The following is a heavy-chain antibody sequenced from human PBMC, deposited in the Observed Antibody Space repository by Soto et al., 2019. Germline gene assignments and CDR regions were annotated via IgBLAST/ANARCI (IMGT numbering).Heavy chain of an antibody. CDR2: IYYSGST. J-gene: IGHJ6*02. V-gene: IGHV4-61*01. CDR3: ARGRSTIFGVVIYYYYYGMDV. D-gene: IGHD3-3*01. CDR1: GGSVSSGSYY. Sequence: SETLSLTCTVSGGSVSSGSYYWSWIRQPPGKGLEWIGYIYYSGSTNYNPSLKSRVTISVDTSKNQFSLKLSSVTAADTAVYYCARGRSTIFGVVIYYYYYGMDVWGQGTTVTVSS.